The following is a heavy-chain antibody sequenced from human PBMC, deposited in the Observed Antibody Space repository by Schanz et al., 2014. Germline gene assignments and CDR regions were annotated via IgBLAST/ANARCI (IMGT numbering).Heavy chain of an antibody. CDR2: IWNNGVTK. Sequence: QAQLMESGGGVVQPGTSLILSCSVSGFSLNTYGIHWFRQPAGKGLEWVAVIWNNGVTKYYADSVRGRFTISRDNSKNTLYVQMNSLRAEGTAVCYGAKEIHCDILTVTRNWGQGTLVTVSS. J-gene: IGHJ4*02. D-gene: IGHD3-9*01. V-gene: IGHV3-33*06. CDR1: GFSLNTYG. CDR3: AKEIHCDILTVTRN.